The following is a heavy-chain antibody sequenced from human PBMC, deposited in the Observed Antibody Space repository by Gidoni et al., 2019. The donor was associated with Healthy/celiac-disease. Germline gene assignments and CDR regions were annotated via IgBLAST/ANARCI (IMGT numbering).Heavy chain of an antibody. V-gene: IGHV3-48*01. J-gene: IGHJ4*02. Sequence: EVQLVESGGGLVLPGGSLRLSCSASGFPFSSYSMNWVRQAPGKGLEWVSYISSSSSTIYDADSVKGRFTISRDNAKNSLYLQMNSLRAEDTAVYYCARDPHYYDSSGYYSGFDYWGQGTLVTVSS. CDR1: GFPFSSYS. CDR2: ISSSSSTI. D-gene: IGHD3-22*01. CDR3: ARDPHYYDSSGYYSGFDY.